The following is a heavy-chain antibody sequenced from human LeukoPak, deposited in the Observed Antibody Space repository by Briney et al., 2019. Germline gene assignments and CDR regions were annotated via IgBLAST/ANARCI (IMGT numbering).Heavy chain of an antibody. J-gene: IGHJ4*02. CDR3: ARGRLGPFDY. CDR2: IYSGGST. Sequence: GGSLRLXCAASGFTVSSNYMSWVRQAPGKGLEWVSVIYSGGSTYYADSVKGRFTISRDNSKNTLYLQMNSLRAEDTAVYYCARGRLGPFDYWGQGTLVTVSS. V-gene: IGHV3-53*01. D-gene: IGHD3-16*01. CDR1: GFTVSSNY.